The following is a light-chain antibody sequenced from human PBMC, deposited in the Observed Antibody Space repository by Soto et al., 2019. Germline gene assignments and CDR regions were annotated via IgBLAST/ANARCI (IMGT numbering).Light chain of an antibody. V-gene: IGKV3-20*01. Sequence: EIVLTQSPGTLSLSPGDRATLSCRASQSVSSSYLAWYLQKPAQAPRLLIYAASSRATGTPDRFSGSGSGTDFNLTISRLEPEDFAVYYCQQYGSSFTFGPGTKVDIK. CDR2: AAS. J-gene: IGKJ3*01. CDR1: QSVSSSY. CDR3: QQYGSSFT.